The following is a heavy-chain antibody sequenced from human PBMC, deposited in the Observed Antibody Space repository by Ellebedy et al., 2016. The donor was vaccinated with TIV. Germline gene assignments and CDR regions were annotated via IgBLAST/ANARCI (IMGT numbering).Heavy chain of an antibody. Sequence: PGGSLRLSCAASGFTFSSYSMTWVRQAPGKGLEWLSYIDGSSSAIRYADSVKGRFTVARDNAKSSLSLVMNSLRPEDTAVYYCARQSPNDGSWSYSWGQGTLVAVSS. D-gene: IGHD1-26*01. J-gene: IGHJ5*01. V-gene: IGHV3-48*04. CDR2: IDGSSSAI. CDR1: GFTFSSYS. CDR3: ARQSPNDGSWSYS.